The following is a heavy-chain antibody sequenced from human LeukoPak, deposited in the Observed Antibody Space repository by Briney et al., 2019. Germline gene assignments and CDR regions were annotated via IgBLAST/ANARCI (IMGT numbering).Heavy chain of an antibody. V-gene: IGHV3-53*01. CDR2: IYSGGNT. D-gene: IGHD2-21*01. CDR1: GFTVSSNH. CDR3: ARDRVIHYGMDV. Sequence: GGSLRLSCAASGFTVSSNHMSWVRQAPGKGLEWVSVIYSGGNTYYADSVKGRFTISRDNSKNTLYLQMNSLRAEDTAVYYCARDRVIHYGMDVWGQGTTVTVSS. J-gene: IGHJ6*02.